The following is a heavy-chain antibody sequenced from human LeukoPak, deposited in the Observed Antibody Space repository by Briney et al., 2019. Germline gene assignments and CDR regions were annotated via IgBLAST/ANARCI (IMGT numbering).Heavy chain of an antibody. V-gene: IGHV3-30*03. CDR2: ISYDGSNK. CDR3: TTRVGELFSDYYFGVDV. CDR1: GFTFSSYG. D-gene: IGHD3-10*01. Sequence: GRSLRLSCAASGFTFSSYGMHWVRQAPGKGLEWVAVISYDGSNKYYAGSVKGRFTISRDNSRNTLYLQMNSLRAEDTAVYYCTTRVGELFSDYYFGVDVWGQGTTVTVSS. J-gene: IGHJ6*02.